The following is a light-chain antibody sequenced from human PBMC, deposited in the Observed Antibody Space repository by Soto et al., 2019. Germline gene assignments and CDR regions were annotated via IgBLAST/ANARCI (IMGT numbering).Light chain of an antibody. CDR2: EVN. Sequence: QSALTQPASVSASPGQSITISCSGSSSDVGGYDYVSWYQQHPGKAPKLVIYEVNNRPSGVSDRFSCSKSGNTASLTISGVQADDEADYYCSSYRDTSKLVFGPGTKLTVL. V-gene: IGLV2-14*01. CDR3: SSYRDTSKLV. CDR1: SSDVGGYDY. J-gene: IGLJ1*01.